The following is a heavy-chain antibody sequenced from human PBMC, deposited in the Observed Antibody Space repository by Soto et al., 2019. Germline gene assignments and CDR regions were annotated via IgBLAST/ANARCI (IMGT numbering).Heavy chain of an antibody. J-gene: IGHJ6*02. D-gene: IGHD2-15*01. Sequence: GGSLRLSCGGSGFTFRGYWMHWVRQSPGKGLVWVSRINSDGTATAYADSVKGRFTISRDNSKNTLFLQMTSLRADDTAVYYCTHCRGESCHGGYFGMDVWGQGTTVTVSS. CDR1: GFTFRGYW. V-gene: IGHV3-74*01. CDR3: THCRGESCHGGYFGMDV. CDR2: INSDGTAT.